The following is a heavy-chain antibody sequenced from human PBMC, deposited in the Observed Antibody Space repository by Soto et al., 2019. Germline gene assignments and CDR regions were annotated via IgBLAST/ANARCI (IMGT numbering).Heavy chain of an antibody. V-gene: IGHV3-30*18. CDR3: AKGSGSGYYGSGSYYDYYGMDV. J-gene: IGHJ6*02. Sequence: LRLSCAASGFTFSSYGMHWVRQAPGKGLEWVAVISYDGSNKYYADSVKGRFTISRDNSKNTLYLQMNSLRAEDTAVYYCAKGSGSGYYGSGSYYDYYGMDVWGQGTTVTVSS. CDR2: ISYDGSNK. CDR1: GFTFSSYG. D-gene: IGHD3-10*01.